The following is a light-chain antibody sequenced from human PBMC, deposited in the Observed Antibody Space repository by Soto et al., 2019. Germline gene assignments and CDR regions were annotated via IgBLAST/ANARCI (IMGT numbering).Light chain of an antibody. Sequence: DIQMTQSPSTLSGSVGDRVTITCRASQTISSWLAWYQQKPGKAPKLLIYKASNLESGVPSRFSGSGSGTEFTLTISSLEPEDFAVYYCQQRSEWPITFGQGTRLEIK. J-gene: IGKJ5*01. CDR3: QQRSEWPIT. V-gene: IGKV1-5*03. CDR2: KAS. CDR1: QTISSW.